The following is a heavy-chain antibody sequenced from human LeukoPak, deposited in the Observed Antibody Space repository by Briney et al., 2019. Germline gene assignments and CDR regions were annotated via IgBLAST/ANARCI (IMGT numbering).Heavy chain of an antibody. CDR1: GYTFTGYY. V-gene: IGHV1-2*02. J-gene: IGHJ5*02. Sequence: ASVKVSCKASGYTFTGYYMHWVRQAPGQGLEWMGWINPNSGGTNYAQKFQGRVTMTRDTSISTAYMELSRLRSDDTAVYYCARCPPYCTNGVCLGTTKNWFDPWGQGTLVTVSS. CDR2: INPNSGGT. D-gene: IGHD2-8*01. CDR3: ARCPPYCTNGVCLGTTKNWFDP.